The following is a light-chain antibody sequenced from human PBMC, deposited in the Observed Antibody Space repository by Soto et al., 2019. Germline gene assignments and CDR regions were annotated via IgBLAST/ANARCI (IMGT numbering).Light chain of an antibody. CDR2: RAS. Sequence: DIQMTQSPSTLSTSIGDRVTITCWASQSIGDWLAWYQQKPGKAPKLLIYRASNLESGVPSRFSGSGSGTEFTLTISSLQPDDFATYYCQQYNGYSRAFGQGTKVEIK. V-gene: IGKV1-5*03. CDR3: QQYNGYSRA. CDR1: QSIGDW. J-gene: IGKJ1*01.